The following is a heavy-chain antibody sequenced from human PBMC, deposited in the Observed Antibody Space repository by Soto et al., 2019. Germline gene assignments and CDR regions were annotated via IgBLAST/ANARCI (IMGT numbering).Heavy chain of an antibody. D-gene: IGHD5-12*01. CDR1: GFTLSRYW. V-gene: IGHV3-74*01. CDR3: ARDRAYSAYDF. Sequence: GGSLRPSCAVSGFTLSRYWMHWVRQAPGKGLVWVPRIKNDGRSTTYADSVKGRFTISRDNAKNTLYLQMNSLIAEDTAVYYCARDRAYSAYDFWGQGT. CDR2: IKNDGRST. J-gene: IGHJ4*02.